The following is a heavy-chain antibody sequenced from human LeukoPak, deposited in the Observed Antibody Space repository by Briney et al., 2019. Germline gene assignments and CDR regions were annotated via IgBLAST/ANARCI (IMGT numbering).Heavy chain of an antibody. CDR2: IYYKGNT. CDR1: GGSINSHY. Sequence: SETLSLTCTVSGGSINSHYWSWIRQPPGKGLEWVGDIYYKGNTNYNPSLKSRVTISVDTSKNHLSLKLTSVLAADTAIYYCVRRDNTGWNYFGYWGQGILVTVSS. V-gene: IGHV4-59*08. J-gene: IGHJ4*02. CDR3: VRRDNTGWNYFGY. D-gene: IGHD6-19*01.